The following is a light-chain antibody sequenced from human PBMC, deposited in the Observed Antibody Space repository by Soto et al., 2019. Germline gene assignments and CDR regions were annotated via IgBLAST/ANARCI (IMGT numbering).Light chain of an antibody. CDR2: DVS. CDR1: GSDVSRYNY. V-gene: IGLV2-14*01. Sequence: QSALTQPASVSGSPGQSITISCTGTGSDVSRYNYVSWYQQYPGKAPKLTIYDVSNRPLGVSNRFSGSKSGNTASLTISGLQAEDEADYYCCSSTSSSPYVFGTGTKLTVL. CDR3: CSSTSSSPYV. J-gene: IGLJ1*01.